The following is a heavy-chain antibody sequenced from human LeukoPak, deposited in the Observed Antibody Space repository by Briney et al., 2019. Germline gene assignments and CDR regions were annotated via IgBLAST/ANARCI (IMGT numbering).Heavy chain of an antibody. CDR3: ARGPIAVAGTAFDY. CDR1: GGTFSRYA. J-gene: IGHJ4*02. V-gene: IGHV1-69*06. Sequence: SVKVSCKASGGTFSRYAISWVRQAPGQGLEWMGGIIPIFGTENYAQKFQGRVTITADKSTSTAYMELSSLRSEDTAVGYCARGPIAVAGTAFDYWGQGTLDTVSS. CDR2: IIPIFGTE. D-gene: IGHD6-19*01.